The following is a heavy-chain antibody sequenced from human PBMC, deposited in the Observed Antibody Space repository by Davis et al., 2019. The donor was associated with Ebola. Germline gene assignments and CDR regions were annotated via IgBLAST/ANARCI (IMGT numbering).Heavy chain of an antibody. V-gene: IGHV4-61*03. D-gene: IGHD3-10*01. CDR1: SGSITSGLHY. CDR3: ARETPGLWYFDV. J-gene: IGHJ2*01. CDR2: FFYSGST. Sequence: PSETLSLTCTVSSGSITSGLHYWTWIRQSPEKGLEWIGHFFYSGSTTYNPSLRSRVTISLDTSKNHFSLDLTSVTAADTAVYYCARETPGLWYFDVWGRGTLVTVSS.